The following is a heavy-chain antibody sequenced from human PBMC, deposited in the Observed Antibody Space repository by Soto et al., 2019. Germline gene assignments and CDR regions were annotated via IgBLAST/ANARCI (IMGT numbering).Heavy chain of an antibody. CDR3: ARAGTYYAFWSGPPIEGMDV. J-gene: IGHJ6*02. CDR2: IYYSGST. CDR1: DGSVSSGSYY. D-gene: IGHD3-3*01. Sequence: PSETLSLTCTVSDGSVSSGSYYWSWIRQPPGKGLEWIGYIYYSGSTNYNPSLKSRVTISVDTSKNQFSLKLSSVTAADTAVYYCARAGTYYAFWSGPPIEGMDVWGQGTTVTVSS. V-gene: IGHV4-61*01.